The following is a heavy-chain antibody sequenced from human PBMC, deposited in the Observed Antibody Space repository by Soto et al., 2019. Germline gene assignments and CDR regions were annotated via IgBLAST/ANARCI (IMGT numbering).Heavy chain of an antibody. D-gene: IGHD6-19*01. J-gene: IGHJ4*02. V-gene: IGHV3-23*01. CDR3: AKVLSRAVAGTFDY. CDR1: GFTFSSYA. Sequence: HPGGSLRLSCAASGFTFSSYAMSWVRQAPGKGLEWVSAISGNGGSTYYADSVKGRFTISRDNSKNTLYLQMNSLRAEDTAVYYCAKVLSRAVAGTFDYWGQGTLVTVSS. CDR2: ISGNGGST.